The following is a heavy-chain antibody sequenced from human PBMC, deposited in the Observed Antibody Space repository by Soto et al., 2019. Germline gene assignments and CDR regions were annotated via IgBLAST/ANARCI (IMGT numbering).Heavy chain of an antibody. V-gene: IGHV1-69*12. CDR3: AGGPSDYYYYGMAV. CDR2: IIPNFGTA. CDR1: GGTFSSYA. Sequence: QVQLVQSGAEVKKPGSSVKVSCKASGGTFSSYAISWVRQAPGQGLEWMGGIIPNFGTANSAQKFQGRVTSTADDSTGTPYMALTRLRSEGPAVYYLAGGPSDYYYYGMAVWGAGATVTVSS. J-gene: IGHJ6*04. D-gene: IGHD2-2*01.